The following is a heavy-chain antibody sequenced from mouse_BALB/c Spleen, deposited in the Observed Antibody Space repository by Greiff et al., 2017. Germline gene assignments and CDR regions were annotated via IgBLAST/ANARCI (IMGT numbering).Heavy chain of an antibody. CDR2: IDPENGNT. J-gene: IGHJ1*01. Sequence: EVQLVESGAELVRPGALVKLSCKASGFNIKDYYMHWVKQRPEQGLEWIGWIDPENGNTIYDPKFQGKASITADTSSNTAYLQLSSLTSEDTAVYYCARRGYRSYWYFDVWGAGTTVTVSS. D-gene: IGHD2-14*01. CDR1: GFNIKDYY. V-gene: IGHV14-1*02. CDR3: ARRGYRSYWYFDV.